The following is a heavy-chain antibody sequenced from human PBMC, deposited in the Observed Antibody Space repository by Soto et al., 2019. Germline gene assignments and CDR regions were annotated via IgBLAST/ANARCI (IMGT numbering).Heavy chain of an antibody. D-gene: IGHD5-18*01. J-gene: IGHJ4*02. Sequence: SETLSLTCAVYGGSFSGYYWSWIRQPPGKGLEWIGEINHSGSTNYNPSLKSRVTISVDTSKNQFSLKLSSVTAADTAVYYCARDNGYSYGYTLDHWGQGTPVTVSS. V-gene: IGHV4-34*01. CDR2: INHSGST. CDR3: ARDNGYSYGYTLDH. CDR1: GGSFSGYY.